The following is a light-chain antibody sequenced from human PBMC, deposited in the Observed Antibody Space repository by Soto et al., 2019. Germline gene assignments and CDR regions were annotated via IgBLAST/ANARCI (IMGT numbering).Light chain of an antibody. J-gene: IGKJ1*01. CDR1: QSINSY. CDR3: QQSYSTPRT. V-gene: IGKV1-39*01. CDR2: AAS. Sequence: DIQLTQSPSSLSAPVGDRVTITCRASQSINSYLNWYQQKPGKAPKLLIYAASRMQSGVPSRFSGSGSGTDFTLTISSLQPEDFATYYCQQSYSTPRTFGQGTKVEIK.